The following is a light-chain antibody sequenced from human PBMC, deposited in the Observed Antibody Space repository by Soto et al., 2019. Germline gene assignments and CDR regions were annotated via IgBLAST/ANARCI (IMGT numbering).Light chain of an antibody. J-gene: IGKJ5*01. CDR2: GAS. Sequence: EIVLTQSPGTVSLSPGERATLSCRASQSVSSSYLAWYQQRPGQAPRLLIYGASNRATDIPDRFSGSGSRSDFTLTISRLEPEDFAVYYCQQYNNWPPITFGQGTRLEI. CDR3: QQYNNWPPIT. V-gene: IGKV3-20*01. CDR1: QSVSSSY.